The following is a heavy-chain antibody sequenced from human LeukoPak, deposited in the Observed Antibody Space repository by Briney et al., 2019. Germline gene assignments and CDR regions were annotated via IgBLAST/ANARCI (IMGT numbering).Heavy chain of an antibody. CDR2: ISSSSSTI. V-gene: IGHV3-48*01. CDR3: ARDTSRSRFDP. CDR1: GFTFSSYS. Sequence: PGGSLRLSCAASGFTFSSYSMNWVRQAPGKGLEWVSYISSSSSTIYYADSVKGRLTISRDNAKNSLYLQMNSLRAEDTAVYYCARDTSRSRFDPWGQGTLVTVSS. J-gene: IGHJ5*02. D-gene: IGHD2-2*01.